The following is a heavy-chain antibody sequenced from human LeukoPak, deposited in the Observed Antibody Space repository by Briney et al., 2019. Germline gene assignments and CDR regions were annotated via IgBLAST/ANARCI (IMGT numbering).Heavy chain of an antibody. D-gene: IGHD1-1*01. CDR2: INSDGTTI. Sequence: GGSLRLSCAASGFTFSSCWMHWVRQAPGKGLVWVSRINSDGTTISYADSVKGRFTISKDDAKNTLYLQMNSLRVEDTAVYYCIRVPTSWFDPWGQGTLVTVSS. J-gene: IGHJ5*02. V-gene: IGHV3-74*01. CDR1: GFTFSSCW. CDR3: IRVPTSWFDP.